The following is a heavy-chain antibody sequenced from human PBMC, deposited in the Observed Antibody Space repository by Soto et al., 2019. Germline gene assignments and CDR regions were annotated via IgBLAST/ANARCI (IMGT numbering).Heavy chain of an antibody. Sequence: ASETLSLTCTVSGGSVTSGNYYWSWIRQPPGKGLEWIGHIYYSGSTNYNPSLKSRVTISVDASKNQFSLKLSSVTAADTAIYYCARGPVVTPFVDYWGQGTLVTVSS. J-gene: IGHJ4*02. D-gene: IGHD2-21*02. CDR2: IYYSGST. CDR1: GGSVTSGNYY. CDR3: ARGPVVTPFVDY. V-gene: IGHV4-61*01.